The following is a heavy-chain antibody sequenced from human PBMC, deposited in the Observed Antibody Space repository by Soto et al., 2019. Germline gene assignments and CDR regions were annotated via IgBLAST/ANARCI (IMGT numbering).Heavy chain of an antibody. Sequence: ASVKVSCKASGYTFTSYYLHWVRQAPGQGLEWMAWINPSNGGTNYAQNFQGRVTMTRNTSISTAYMELSSLRSEDTAVYYCARDSDYWGQGTLVTVSS. J-gene: IGHJ4*02. CDR1: GYTFTSYY. V-gene: IGHV1-2*02. CDR2: INPSNGGT. CDR3: ARDSDY.